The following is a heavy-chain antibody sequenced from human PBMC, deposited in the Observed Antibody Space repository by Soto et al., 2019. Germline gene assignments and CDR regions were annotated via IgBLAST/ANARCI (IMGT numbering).Heavy chain of an antibody. J-gene: IGHJ5*02. CDR1: GFSFSNYG. Sequence: GGSLRLSCAASGFSFSNYGMHWVRQAPGKGLEWVAFVSSDGNNKYYADSVKGRFTISRDNSKNTLYLQVDSLRVDDTAVYYCAKDRVIQLLPIWPDPWGQGTLVTVS. V-gene: IGHV3-30*18. CDR2: VSSDGNNK. D-gene: IGHD2-2*01. CDR3: AKDRVIQLLPIWPDP.